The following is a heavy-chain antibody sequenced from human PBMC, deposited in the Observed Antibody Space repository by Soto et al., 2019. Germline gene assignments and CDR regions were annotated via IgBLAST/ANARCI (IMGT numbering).Heavy chain of an antibody. D-gene: IGHD4-4*01. CDR1: GGSISSVDYY. J-gene: IGHJ5*02. V-gene: IGHV4-30-4*01. Sequence: SSETLSLTCTVSGGSISSVDYYWSWIRQPPGKGLEWIGYIYYSGSTYYNPSLKSRVTISVDTSENQFSLKLSSVTAADTAVYYCARDSWDYSKAWFDPWGQGTMVTVYS. CDR3: ARDSWDYSKAWFDP. CDR2: IYYSGST.